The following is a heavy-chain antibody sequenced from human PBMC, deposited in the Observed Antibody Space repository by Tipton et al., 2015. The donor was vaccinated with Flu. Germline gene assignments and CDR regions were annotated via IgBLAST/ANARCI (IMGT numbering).Heavy chain of an antibody. CDR3: VKKSATSWDAFDI. Sequence: SGFIFDSSDMHWVRQAPGKGLEWVAFIQFHGGNQHYADSVKGRFTCSRDNSRSTLYLEMNSLRREDTAVYFCVKKSATSWDAFDIWGQGTMVTVSS. CDR2: IQFHGGNQ. V-gene: IGHV3-30*02. D-gene: IGHD2-15*01. CDR1: GFIFDSSD. J-gene: IGHJ3*02.